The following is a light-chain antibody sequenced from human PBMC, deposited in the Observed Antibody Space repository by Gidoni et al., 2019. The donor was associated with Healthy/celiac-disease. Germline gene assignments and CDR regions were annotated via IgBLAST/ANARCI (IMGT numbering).Light chain of an antibody. Sequence: EIVLTQSPATLSLSPGERATLSCRASQSVSSYLAWYQQKPGQAPRLLIYDASNRATGIPAKFSGSGYGTDLTLTISRLEHEDFEVYDCQQRSNWPKESTFGPGTKVDIK. CDR2: DAS. CDR3: QQRSNWPKEST. CDR1: QSVSSY. V-gene: IGKV3-11*01. J-gene: IGKJ3*01.